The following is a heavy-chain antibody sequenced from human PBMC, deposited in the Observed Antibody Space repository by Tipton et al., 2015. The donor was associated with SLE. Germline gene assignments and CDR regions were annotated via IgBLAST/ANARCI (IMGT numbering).Heavy chain of an antibody. Sequence: TLSLTCTVSGGSISSYYWSWIRQPPEKGLEWIGYIYHSGTTYYNPSLKSRVTISVDTSKNQFSLKLSSVTAADTAVYYCARDQEGWFDPWGQGTLVTVSS. CDR2: IYHSGTT. CDR3: ARDQEGWFDP. V-gene: IGHV4-59*12. J-gene: IGHJ5*02. CDR1: GGSISSYY.